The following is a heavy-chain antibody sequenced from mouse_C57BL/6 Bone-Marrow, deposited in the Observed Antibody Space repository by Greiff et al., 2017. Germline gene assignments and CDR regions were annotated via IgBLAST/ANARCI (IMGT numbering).Heavy chain of an antibody. CDR3: ARPAQATLYAMDY. V-gene: IGHV5-16*01. Sequence: EVQRVESEGGLVQPGSSMKLSCTASGFTFSDYYMAWVRQVPEKGLEWVANINYDGSSTYYLDSLKSRFIISRDNAKNILYLQMSSLKSEDTATYYCARPAQATLYAMDYWGQGTSVTVSS. J-gene: IGHJ4*01. D-gene: IGHD3-2*02. CDR1: GFTFSDYY. CDR2: INYDGSST.